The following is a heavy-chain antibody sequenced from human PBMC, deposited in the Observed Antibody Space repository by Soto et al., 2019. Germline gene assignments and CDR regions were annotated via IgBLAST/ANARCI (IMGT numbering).Heavy chain of an antibody. CDR2: IYSGGYT. CDR3: ATRAGGGGY. D-gene: IGHD3-10*01. V-gene: IGHV3-53*01. J-gene: IGHJ4*02. Sequence: EVQLVESGGGLIQPGGSLRLSCAVSGFTVSNNYMSWVRQAPGKGLEGVSVIYSGGYTAYGDSVKGRFTISRDNSKNTLYLKRNRLGAGDTALYSGATRAGGGGYWGQGTLVTVSS. CDR1: GFTVSNNY.